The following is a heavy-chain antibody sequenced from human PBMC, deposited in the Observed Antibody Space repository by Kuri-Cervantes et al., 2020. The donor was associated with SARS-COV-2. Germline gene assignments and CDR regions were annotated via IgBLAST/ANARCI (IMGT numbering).Heavy chain of an antibody. CDR3: ARELGGGSV. J-gene: IGHJ4*02. CDR1: GFTFSSYS. V-gene: IGHV3-21*01. Sequence: GESLKISCAASGFTFSSYSMNWVRQAPGKGLEWVSSISSSSSYIYYADSVKGRFTISGDNAKNSLYLQMNSLRAEDTAVYYCARELGGGSVWGQGTLVTVSS. D-gene: IGHD2-15*01. CDR2: ISSSSSYI.